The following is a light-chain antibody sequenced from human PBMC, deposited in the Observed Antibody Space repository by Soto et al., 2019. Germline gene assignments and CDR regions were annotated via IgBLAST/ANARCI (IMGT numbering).Light chain of an antibody. CDR3: SSYVSGATYV. V-gene: IGLV2-14*01. Sequence: QSALTQPASVSGSLGQTITISCTGTSSDIGVYNSVSCYQHQAVKVPRLLMCEVSDRPSGVSNRFSGSKSGNTASLTISGLQAEDEDDYFCSSYVSGATYVFGTETKITV. CDR2: EVS. CDR1: SSDIGVYNS. J-gene: IGLJ1*01.